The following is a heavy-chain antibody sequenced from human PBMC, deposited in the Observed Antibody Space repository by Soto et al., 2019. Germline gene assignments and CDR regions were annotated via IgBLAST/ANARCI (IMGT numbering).Heavy chain of an antibody. J-gene: IGHJ6*02. V-gene: IGHV5-10-1*01. Sequence: EVQLVQSGAEVKKPGESLRISCKGSGYSFTSYWISWVRQMPGKGLEWMGRIDPSDSYTNYSPSFQGHVTISADKSISTAYLQWSSLKASDTAMYYCAIQAAAGNYYYYYGMDVWGQGTTVTVSS. CDR2: IDPSDSYT. D-gene: IGHD6-13*01. CDR1: GYSFTSYW. CDR3: AIQAAAGNYYYYYGMDV.